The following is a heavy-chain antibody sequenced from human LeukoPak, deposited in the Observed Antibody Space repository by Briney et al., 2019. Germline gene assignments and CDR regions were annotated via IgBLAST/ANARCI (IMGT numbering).Heavy chain of an antibody. CDR1: GYTFTGYY. V-gene: IGHV1-46*01. J-gene: IGHJ4*02. Sequence: GASVKVSCKASGYTFTGYYMHWVRQAPGQGLEWMGIINPSGGSTSYAQKFQGRVTMTRDTSTSTVYMELSSLRSEDTAVYYCASRNSGSFFIDYWGQGTLVTVSS. CDR2: INPSGGST. CDR3: ASRNSGSFFIDY. D-gene: IGHD1-26*01.